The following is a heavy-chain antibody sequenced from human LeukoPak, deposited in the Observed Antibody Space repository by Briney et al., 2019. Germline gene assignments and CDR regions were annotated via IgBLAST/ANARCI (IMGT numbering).Heavy chain of an antibody. CDR1: GFTFSSYS. D-gene: IGHD3-10*01. CDR2: ISSSSSYI. Sequence: PGGSLRLSCAASGFTFSSYSMNWVRQAPGKGLEWVSSISSSSSYIYYADSVKGRFTISRDNAKNSLYLQMNSLRAEDTAVYYCAKVYGSGSYPLYYMDVWGKGTTVTVSS. J-gene: IGHJ6*03. CDR3: AKVYGSGSYPLYYMDV. V-gene: IGHV3-21*01.